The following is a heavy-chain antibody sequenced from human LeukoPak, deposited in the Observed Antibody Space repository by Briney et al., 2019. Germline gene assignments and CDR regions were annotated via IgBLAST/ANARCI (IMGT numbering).Heavy chain of an antibody. J-gene: IGHJ4*02. V-gene: IGHV4-61*10. CDR2: IYYSGST. CDR3: ARGLGTTDY. D-gene: IGHD1-14*01. Sequence: SETLSLTCTVSGGSISSGSYYWSWIRQPAGKGLEWIGYIYYSGSTNYNPSLKSRVTISVDTSKNQFSLKLSSVTAADTAVYYCARGLGTTDYWGQGTLVTVSS. CDR1: GGSISSGSYY.